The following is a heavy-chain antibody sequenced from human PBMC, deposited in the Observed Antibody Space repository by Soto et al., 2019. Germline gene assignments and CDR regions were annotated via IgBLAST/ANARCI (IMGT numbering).Heavy chain of an antibody. J-gene: IGHJ4*02. V-gene: IGHV4-39*01. CDR2: IYYSGST. D-gene: IGHD2-15*01. CDR3: ARHTPAISISDH. Sequence: SETLSLTCTVSGGSISSSSYYWGWILHPPGKGLEWIGSIYYSGSTYYNPSLKSRVTISVDTSKNQFSLKLSSVTAADTAVYYCARHTPAISISDHWGQGTLVTVSS. CDR1: GGSISSSSYY.